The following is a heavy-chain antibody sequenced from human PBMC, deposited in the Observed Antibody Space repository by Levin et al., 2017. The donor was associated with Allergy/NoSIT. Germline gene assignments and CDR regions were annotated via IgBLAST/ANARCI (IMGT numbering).Heavy chain of an antibody. V-gene: IGHV3-48*01. D-gene: IGHD2-15*01. CDR1: GFTFSSYS. Sequence: QPGGSLRLSCAASGFTFSSYSMNWVRQAPGKGLEWVSYISSSSSTIYYADSVKGRFTISRDNAKNSLYLQMNSLRAEDTAVYYCARTICSGGSCYGDYWGQGTLVTVSS. CDR3: ARTICSGGSCYGDY. CDR2: ISSSSSTI. J-gene: IGHJ4*02.